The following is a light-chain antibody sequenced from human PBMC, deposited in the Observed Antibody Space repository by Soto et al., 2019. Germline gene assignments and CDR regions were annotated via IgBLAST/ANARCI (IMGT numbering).Light chain of an antibody. Sequence: ENVLTQSPGTLSLSPGERATLSCRASQSVSSSYLAWYQQKPGQAPRLLIYGASSRATGIPDRFSGSGSGTDFTLTISRLEPEDFAVYFCQQYGSSPHITFGPGTKVDIK. CDR2: GAS. CDR1: QSVSSSY. J-gene: IGKJ3*01. V-gene: IGKV3-20*01. CDR3: QQYGSSPHIT.